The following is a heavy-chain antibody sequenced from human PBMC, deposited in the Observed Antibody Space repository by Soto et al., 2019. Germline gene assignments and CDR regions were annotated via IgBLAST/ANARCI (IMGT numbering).Heavy chain of an antibody. J-gene: IGHJ4*02. CDR1: GGTFSGYY. D-gene: IGHD3-10*01. CDR2: INHSGST. V-gene: IGHV4-34*01. CDR3: ASTAGILLWFGELRYYFDF. Sequence: QVHLQQCGAGLLKPSETLTLTCAVYGGTFSGYYGSWIRQPPGKGLEWIGEINHSGSTNYNPYLKSRVTISMDTSKNQFSLKLSSVTAADTAVYYCASTAGILLWFGELRYYFDFWGQGTLVTV.